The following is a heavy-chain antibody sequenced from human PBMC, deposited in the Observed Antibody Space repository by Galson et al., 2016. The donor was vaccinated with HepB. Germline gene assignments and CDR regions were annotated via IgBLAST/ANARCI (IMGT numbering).Heavy chain of an antibody. CDR3: ARGSDVTCRGGDCTLDY. J-gene: IGHJ4*02. V-gene: IGHV1-3*01. CDR1: GYTFSTYA. Sequence: SVKVSCKASGYTFSTYAIHWVRQAPGQSLEWMGWINGGNGNTKFSHKFQGRASFTSDTSASTAYMELSSLRSEDTAVFYCARGSDVTCRGGDCTLDYWGQGTLVTVSS. D-gene: IGHD2-21*02. CDR2: INGGNGNT.